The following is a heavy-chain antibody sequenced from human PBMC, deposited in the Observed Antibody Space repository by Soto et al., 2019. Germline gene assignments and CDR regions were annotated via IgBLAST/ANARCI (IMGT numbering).Heavy chain of an antibody. CDR2: ISSSSTI. CDR3: ARDGGTYYYDNSGYLH. V-gene: IGHV3-48*01. Sequence: GGSLRLSCAASGFTFSSYSMNWVRQAPGKGLEWVSYISSSSTIYYADSVKGRFTISRDNVKNSVYLQMNSLRAEDTAVYYCARDGGTYYYDNSGYLHWGQGTLVTVSS. J-gene: IGHJ4*02. CDR1: GFTFSSYS. D-gene: IGHD3-22*01.